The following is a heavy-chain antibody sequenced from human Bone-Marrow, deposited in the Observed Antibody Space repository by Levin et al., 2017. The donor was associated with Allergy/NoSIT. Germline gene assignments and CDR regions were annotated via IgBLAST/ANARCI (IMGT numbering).Heavy chain of an antibody. V-gene: IGHV3-74*01. CDR3: ARDLADYDFWSGLYYYYYGMDV. J-gene: IGHJ6*02. D-gene: IGHD3-3*01. CDR2: INSDGSST. Sequence: GESLKISCAASGFTFSSYWMHWVRQAPGKGLVWVSRINSDGSSTSYADSVKGRFTISRDNAKNTLYLQMNSLRAEDTAVYYCARDLADYDFWSGLYYYYYGMDVWGQGTTVTVSS. CDR1: GFTFSSYW.